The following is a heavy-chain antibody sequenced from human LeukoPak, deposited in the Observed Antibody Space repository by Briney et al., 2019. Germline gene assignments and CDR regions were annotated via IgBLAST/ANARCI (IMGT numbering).Heavy chain of an antibody. D-gene: IGHD3-9*01. V-gene: IGHV1-8*01. CDR3: ARVADDILTGYYNYYYYMDV. Sequence: GASVKVSCKASGYTFTSYDINWVRQATGQGLEGMGWMNPNSGNTGYAQKFQGRVTMIRNTSISTAYMELSSLRSEDTAVYYCARVADDILTGYYNYYYYMDVWGKGTTVTVSS. J-gene: IGHJ6*03. CDR2: MNPNSGNT. CDR1: GYTFTSYD.